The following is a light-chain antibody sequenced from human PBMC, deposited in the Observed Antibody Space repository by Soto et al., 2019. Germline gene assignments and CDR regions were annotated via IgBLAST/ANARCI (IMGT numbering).Light chain of an antibody. CDR2: GAS. Sequence: EIVLTQSPGTLSLSPGERAILSCRASQSVSSSYLAWYQQKAGQAPRLLIYGASSRATGIPDRFSGSGSGTDFTLTISRLEPEDFAVYYCQQYGSSPYTFGQGTKLEIK. CDR1: QSVSSSY. J-gene: IGKJ2*01. CDR3: QQYGSSPYT. V-gene: IGKV3-20*01.